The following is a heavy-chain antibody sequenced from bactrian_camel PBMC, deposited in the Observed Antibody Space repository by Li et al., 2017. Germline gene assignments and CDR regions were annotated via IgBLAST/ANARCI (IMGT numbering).Heavy chain of an antibody. CDR1: GFSFARSC. CDR2: IDADGRT. V-gene: IGHV3S26*01. Sequence: QLVESGGDSVQTGGSLRLSCAASGFSFARSCVAWFRQAPGKEREGVAAIDADGRTSYTESVKGRFTISRDNAKNTLYLQLNSLKTEDTAMYYCTKAGIDCSGGYCSIRAPDLARGQGTQVTVS. J-gene: IGHJ4*01. CDR3: TKAGIDCSGGYCSIRAPDLA. D-gene: IGHD2*01.